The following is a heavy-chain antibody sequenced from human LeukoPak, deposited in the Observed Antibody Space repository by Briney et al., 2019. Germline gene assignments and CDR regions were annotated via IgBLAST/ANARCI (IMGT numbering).Heavy chain of an antibody. D-gene: IGHD3-22*01. CDR1: GFTFSSYA. V-gene: IGHV3-23*01. J-gene: IGHJ4*02. CDR2: ISAGGGST. CDR3: AETPREYYYDTSGDGHPGY. Sequence: GGSLRLSCAASGFTFSSYAMSWVRQAPGKGPEWVSGISAGGGSTYYADSVKGRFTISRDNSKNTLYLQMNSLRAGDTAVYYCAETPREYYYDTSGDGHPGYWGQGTLVTVSS.